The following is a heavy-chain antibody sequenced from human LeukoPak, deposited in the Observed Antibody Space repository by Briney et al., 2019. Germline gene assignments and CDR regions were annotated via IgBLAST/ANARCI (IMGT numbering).Heavy chain of an antibody. CDR1: GGSISSGDFP. CDR2: IFHTGHT. CDR3: ARGPRQQLVRSYYYYGMDV. V-gene: IGHV4-30-2*01. D-gene: IGHD6-13*01. J-gene: IGHJ6*02. Sequence: PSETLSLTCAVSGGSISSGDFPWSWIRQPPGKGLEWIGYIFHTGHTSYNPSLKSRVTISVDTSKNQFSLKLSSVTAADTAVYYCARGPRQQLVRSYYYYGMDVWGQGTTVTVSS.